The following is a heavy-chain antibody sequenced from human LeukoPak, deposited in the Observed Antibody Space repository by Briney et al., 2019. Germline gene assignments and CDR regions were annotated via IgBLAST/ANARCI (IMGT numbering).Heavy chain of an antibody. V-gene: IGHV4-61*08. CDR3: AREVRYYDILTGWRYYGMDV. J-gene: IGHJ6*02. D-gene: IGHD3-9*01. CDR2: IYYSGST. CDR1: GGSISSGDYY. Sequence: SQTLSLTCTVSGGSISSGDYYWSWIRQPPGKGPEWIGYIYYSGSTNYNPSLKSRVTISVDTSKNQFSLKLSSVTAADTAVYYCAREVRYYDILTGWRYYGMDVWGQGTTVTVSS.